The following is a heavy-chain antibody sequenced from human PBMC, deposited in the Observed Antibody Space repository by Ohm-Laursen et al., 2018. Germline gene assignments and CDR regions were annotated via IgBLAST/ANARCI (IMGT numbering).Heavy chain of an antibody. D-gene: IGHD5-18*01. V-gene: IGHV4-59*02. Sequence: LSCAASGFTVSSNYMSWVRQPPGKGLEWIGYIYYSGSTNYNPSLKSRVTISIDTSKNQFSLKLSSVTAADTAIYYCARLPARKNTAIDYWGHGTLVTVSS. CDR3: ARLPARKNTAIDY. J-gene: IGHJ4*01. CDR2: IYYSGST. CDR1: GFTVSSNY.